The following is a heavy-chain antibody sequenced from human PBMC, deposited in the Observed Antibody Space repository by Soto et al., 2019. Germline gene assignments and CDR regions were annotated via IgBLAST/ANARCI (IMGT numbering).Heavy chain of an antibody. J-gene: IGHJ6*02. CDR2: INPNSGGT. Sequence: GASVKVSCKASGYTFTGYYMHWVRQAPGQGLEWMGWINPNSGGTNYAQKFQGRVTMTRDTSISTAYMELSRLRSDDTAVYYCARGGGHDIVVVPAAIFGRYYYGMDVWGQGTTVTVS. CDR3: ARGGGHDIVVVPAAIFGRYYYGMDV. D-gene: IGHD2-2*01. CDR1: GYTFTGYY. V-gene: IGHV1-2*02.